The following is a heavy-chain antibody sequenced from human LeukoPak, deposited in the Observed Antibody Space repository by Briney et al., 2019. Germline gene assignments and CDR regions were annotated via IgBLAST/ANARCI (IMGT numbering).Heavy chain of an antibody. D-gene: IGHD3-10*01. CDR3: AREGVGDYYYCIDV. CDR2: IKQDGSEK. Sequence: GGSLRLSCAASGFTFSSYWMSWVRQAPGKGLEWVANIKQDGSEKYYVDSVKGRFTISRDNAKKSLYLQMNSLRAEDTAVYCCAREGVGDYYYCIDVWGKGTTVTVSS. J-gene: IGHJ6*03. V-gene: IGHV3-7*01. CDR1: GFTFSSYW.